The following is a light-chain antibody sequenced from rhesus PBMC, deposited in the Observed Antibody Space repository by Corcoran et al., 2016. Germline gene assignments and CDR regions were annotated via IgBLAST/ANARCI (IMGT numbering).Light chain of an antibody. V-gene: IGKV1-74*01. Sequence: DIQMTQSPSSLYASVGDRVTITCRASENVNNYLNWYQQQPGKAPKLLIYKASTLQSGGPSRFSGSGSGTDYTFTSSSLQPEDGATYYCQHGYGTPLTFGGGTKVELK. CDR1: ENVNNY. CDR3: QHGYGTPLT. CDR2: KAS. J-gene: IGKJ4*01.